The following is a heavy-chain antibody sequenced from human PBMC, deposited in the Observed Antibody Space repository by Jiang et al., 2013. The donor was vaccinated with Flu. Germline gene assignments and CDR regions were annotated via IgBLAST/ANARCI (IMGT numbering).Heavy chain of an antibody. J-gene: IGHJ4*02. Sequence: GPGLVKPSQTLSLTCTVSGGSISSGDYYWSWIRQPPGKGLEWIGYIYYSGSTYYNPSLKSRVTISVDTSKNQFSLKLSSVTAADTAVYYCARDRPYYDFWSGYSPLDYWGQGTLVTASS. CDR1: GGSISSGDYY. CDR3: ARDRPYYDFWSGYSPLDY. CDR2: IYYSGST. V-gene: IGHV4-30-4*01. D-gene: IGHD3-3*01.